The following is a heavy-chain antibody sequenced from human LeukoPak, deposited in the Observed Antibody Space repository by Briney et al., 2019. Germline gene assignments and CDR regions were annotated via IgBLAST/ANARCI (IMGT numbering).Heavy chain of an antibody. J-gene: IGHJ6*03. CDR1: GGSFSGYY. V-gene: IGHV4-34*01. D-gene: IGHD2-2*01. CDR3: ARDVVVPATANYYHYYYYMDV. Sequence: KPSETLSLTCAVYGGSFSGYYWSWIRQPPGKGLEWIGEINHSGSTNYNPSLKSRVTISVDTSKNQFSLKLSSVTAADTGVYYCARDVVVPATANYYHYYYYMDVWGKGTAVTVSS. CDR2: INHSGST.